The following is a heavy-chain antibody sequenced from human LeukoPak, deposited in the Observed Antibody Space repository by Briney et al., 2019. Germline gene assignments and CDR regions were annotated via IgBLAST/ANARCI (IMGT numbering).Heavy chain of an antibody. CDR3: AREGYSSSWYAYFSFSWFDP. D-gene: IGHD6-13*01. V-gene: IGHV3-21*01. Sequence: PGGSLRLSCAASGFTFSSYSMNWVRQAPGKGLEWVSSISSSSSYIYYADSVKGRFTISRDNAKNSLYLQMNSLRDEDTAVYYCAREGYSSSWYAYFSFSWFDPWGQGTLVTVSS. CDR1: GFTFSSYS. CDR2: ISSSSSYI. J-gene: IGHJ5*02.